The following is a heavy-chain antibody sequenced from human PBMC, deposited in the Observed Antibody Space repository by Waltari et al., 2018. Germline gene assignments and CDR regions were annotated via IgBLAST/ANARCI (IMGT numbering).Heavy chain of an antibody. V-gene: IGHV7-4-1*02. J-gene: IGHJ5*02. CDR3: VREVVPASTIVVNWFDP. Sequence: QVQLVQSGPELKKPGASVKVSCKASGYTFTNYAINWIRQAPGQGFELMGWITTNTGNPTYVQGFTGRFVFSLDTSVSTAYLQINSLKVEDTAVYYCVREVVPASTIVVNWFDPWGQGTLVTVSS. D-gene: IGHD2-2*01. CDR1: GYTFTNYA. CDR2: ITTNTGNP.